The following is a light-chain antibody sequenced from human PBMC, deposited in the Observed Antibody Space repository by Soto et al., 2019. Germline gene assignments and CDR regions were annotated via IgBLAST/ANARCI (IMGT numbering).Light chain of an antibody. Sequence: AIQLTQSPSSLSASVGDRVTITCRASQGISSALAWYQQKPGKAPKLLIYDASSLESGVPSRFSGSGPGTDFTLTISSLQPKDFAPYYCQQFNRYPLQITFGQGTRLEIK. V-gene: IGKV1-13*02. J-gene: IGKJ5*01. CDR3: QQFNRYPLQIT. CDR1: QGISSA. CDR2: DAS.